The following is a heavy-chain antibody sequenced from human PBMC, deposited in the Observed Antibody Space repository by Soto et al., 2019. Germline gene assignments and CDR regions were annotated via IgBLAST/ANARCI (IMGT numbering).Heavy chain of an antibody. CDR1: GFTFNTFG. CDR3: AKSPNFYCSSYHCYKYYFDY. J-gene: IGHJ4*02. V-gene: IGHV3-30*18. Sequence: QEHLVESGGGVVLPGRSLRLSCAASGFTFNTFGMHWVRQAPGKGLEWVAVISYDGNDKYYSDSVRGRFTISRDNSMNTLYLQMNSLRTEDTAVYYCAKSPNFYCSSYHCYKYYFDYWGQGTLVTVSS. D-gene: IGHD2-2*01. CDR2: ISYDGNDK.